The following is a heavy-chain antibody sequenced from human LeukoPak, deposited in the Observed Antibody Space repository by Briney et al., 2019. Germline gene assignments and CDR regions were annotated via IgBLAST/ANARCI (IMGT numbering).Heavy chain of an antibody. CDR1: GGSISSGSYY. J-gene: IGHJ4*02. V-gene: IGHV4-61*02. CDR3: ASAALGYSSGWPLYYFDY. Sequence: PSQTLSLTCTVSGGSISSGSYYWSWIRQPAGKGLEWIGRIYTSGSTNYNPSLKSRVTISVDTSKNQFSLKLSSVTAADTAVYYCASAALGYSSGWPLYYFDYWGQGTLVTVSS. D-gene: IGHD6-19*01. CDR2: IYTSGST.